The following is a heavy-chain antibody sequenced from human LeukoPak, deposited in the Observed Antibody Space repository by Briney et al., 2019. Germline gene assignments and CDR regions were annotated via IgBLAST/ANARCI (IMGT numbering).Heavy chain of an antibody. J-gene: IGHJ3*02. CDR3: ARGKHDAFDI. V-gene: IGHV4-61*01. CDR1: GGSVSSGSYY. Sequence: PSETLSLTCTVSGGSVSSGSYYWSWIRQPPGKGLEWIGYIYYSGSTNYNPSLKSRVTISVDTFKNQFSLKLSSVTAADTAVNYCARGKHDAFDIWGQGTMVTVSS. CDR2: IYYSGST.